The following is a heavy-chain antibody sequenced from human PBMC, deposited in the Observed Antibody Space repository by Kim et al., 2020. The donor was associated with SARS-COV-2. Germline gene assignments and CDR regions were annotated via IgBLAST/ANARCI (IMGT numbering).Heavy chain of an antibody. V-gene: IGHV4-4*02. CDR1: GGSISSSNW. J-gene: IGHJ4*02. CDR2: IYHSGST. D-gene: IGHD3-10*01. CDR3: ARAVWFGELLDYYFDY. Sequence: SETLSLTCAVSGGSISSSNWWSWVRQPPGKGLEWIGEIYHSGSTNYNPSLKSRVTISVDKSKNQFSLKLSSVTAADTAVYYCARAVWFGELLDYYFDYWGEGTLVTVS.